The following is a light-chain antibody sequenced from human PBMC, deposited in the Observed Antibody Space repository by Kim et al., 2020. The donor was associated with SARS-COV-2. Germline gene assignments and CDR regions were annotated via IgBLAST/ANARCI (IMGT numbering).Light chain of an antibody. CDR1: SLRSYY. Sequence: SSELTQDPAVSVALGQTVRITCQGDSLRSYYATWYQQKPGQAPILVIYGKNNRPPGIPDRFSGSSSGNTASLTITGTQADDEADYYCNSRDSNDNVVFGGGTQLTVL. V-gene: IGLV3-19*01. J-gene: IGLJ2*01. CDR2: GKN. CDR3: NSRDSNDNVV.